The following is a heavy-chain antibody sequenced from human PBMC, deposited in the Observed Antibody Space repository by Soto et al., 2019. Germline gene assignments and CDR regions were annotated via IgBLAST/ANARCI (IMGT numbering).Heavy chain of an antibody. CDR1: GGSISSSSYY. CDR3: AIPGSSRWYGY. Sequence: QLQLQESGPGLVKPSETLSLTCTVSGGSISSSSYYWGWIRQPPGKGLEWIGSIYYSGSTYYNPSLKSRAPTSVDTSKHQFPLKLSSVTAADTAAYYCAIPGSSRWYGYWGQATLVTVSS. V-gene: IGHV4-39*01. CDR2: IYYSGST. D-gene: IGHD6-13*01. J-gene: IGHJ4*02.